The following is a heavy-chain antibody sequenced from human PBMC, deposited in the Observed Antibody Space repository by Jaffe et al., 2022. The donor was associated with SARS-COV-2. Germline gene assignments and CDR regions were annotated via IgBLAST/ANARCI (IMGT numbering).Heavy chain of an antibody. CDR2: IYTSGST. CDR3: ARDHGYRGIDY. Sequence: QVQLQESGPGLVKPSQTLSLTCTVSGGSISSGSYYWSWIRQPAGKGLEWIGRIYTSGSTNYNPSLKSRVTISVDTSKNQFSLKLSSVTAADTAVYYCARDHGYRGIDYWGQGTLVTVSS. J-gene: IGHJ4*02. V-gene: IGHV4-61*02. CDR1: GGSISSGSYY. D-gene: IGHD5-18*01.